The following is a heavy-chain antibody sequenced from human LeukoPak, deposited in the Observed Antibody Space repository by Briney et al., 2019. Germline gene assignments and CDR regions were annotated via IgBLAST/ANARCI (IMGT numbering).Heavy chain of an antibody. CDR1: GFTFSSYE. J-gene: IGHJ4*02. CDR3: AKGRHYYDSSGYYFDY. CDR2: ISSSGSTI. Sequence: HPGGSLRLSCAASGFTFSSYEMNWVRQAPGKGLEWVSYISSSGSTIYYADSVKGRFTISRDNAKNSLYLQMNSLRAEDTAVYYCAKGRHYYDSSGYYFDYWGQGTLVTVSS. V-gene: IGHV3-48*03. D-gene: IGHD3-22*01.